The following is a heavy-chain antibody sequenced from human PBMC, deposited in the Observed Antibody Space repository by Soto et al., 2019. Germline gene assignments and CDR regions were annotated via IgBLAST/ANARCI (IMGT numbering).Heavy chain of an antibody. CDR1: GGSISSSSYY. D-gene: IGHD2-2*01. V-gene: IGHV4-39*01. CDR2: IYYSGST. CDR3: ALVPAARGSDYYGMDV. Sequence: QLQLQESGPGLVKPSETLSLTCTVSGGSISSSSYYWGWIRQPPGKGLEWIGSIYYSGSTYYNPSLKSRVTISVDTSQTHFPRKLRPVTAADTAVYYCALVPAARGSDYYGMDVWGQGTTVTVSS. J-gene: IGHJ6*02.